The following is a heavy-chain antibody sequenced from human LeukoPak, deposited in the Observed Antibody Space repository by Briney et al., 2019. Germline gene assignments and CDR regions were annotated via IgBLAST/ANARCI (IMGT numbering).Heavy chain of an antibody. D-gene: IGHD6-13*01. V-gene: IGHV4-4*07. CDR1: GTSISDYY. CDR2: IHISGST. J-gene: IGHJ4*02. Sequence: SETLSLTCTVSGTSISDYYWSWIRQPAGKGLEWIGRIHISGSTYHNPPLKSRVTISVDKSKNQFSLNVSSVTAADTAIYYCARDRITAAPQFDYWGQGTLVTVSS. CDR3: ARDRITAAPQFDY.